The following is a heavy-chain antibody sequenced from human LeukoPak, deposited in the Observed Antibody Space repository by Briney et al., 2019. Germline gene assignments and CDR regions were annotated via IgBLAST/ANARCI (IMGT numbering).Heavy chain of an antibody. J-gene: IGHJ4*02. CDR2: IYHDSGNT. CDR3: ARFSPYSSSSGGAY. V-gene: IGHV1-2*02. Sequence: ASVKVSCKASGYNFNVFYTHWVRQAPGQGLEWMGRIYHDSGNTEYAQNFHGRVTMTRDTSVSTAYMELSRLRSDDTAVYFCARFSPYSSSSGGAYWGQGTLVTVPS. D-gene: IGHD6-6*01. CDR1: GYNFNVFY.